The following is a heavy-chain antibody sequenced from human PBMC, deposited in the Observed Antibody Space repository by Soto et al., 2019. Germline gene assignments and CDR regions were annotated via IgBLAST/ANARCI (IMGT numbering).Heavy chain of an antibody. D-gene: IGHD3-10*01. CDR2: ICADNRDT. V-gene: IGHV1-18*01. J-gene: IGHJ4*02. CDR3: ARDISYGSETAYGY. Sequence: QVQLVQSGAEVKKPGASVKVSCKASGYTFTNFGISWMRQAPGQGLEWMGWICADNRDTNYAQNLQARLTMTTDTSTNTAYMELRSLKSDDTAVYYCARDISYGSETAYGYWGQGTLVTVSS. CDR1: GYTFTNFG.